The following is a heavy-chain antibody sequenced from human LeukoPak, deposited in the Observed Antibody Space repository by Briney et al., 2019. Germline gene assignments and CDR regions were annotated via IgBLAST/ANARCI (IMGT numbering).Heavy chain of an antibody. Sequence: PSETLSLTCTVSGGSISSYYWSWIRQSPGKGLEWIAYIHYTGTTNYNPSLKSRVTISLDASKNQFSLKRSSVTAADTAVYYCSSLLSSGLPKYWGQGALVTASS. CDR1: GGSISSYY. CDR2: IHYTGTT. V-gene: IGHV4-59*08. CDR3: SSLLSSGLPKY. J-gene: IGHJ4*02. D-gene: IGHD3-22*01.